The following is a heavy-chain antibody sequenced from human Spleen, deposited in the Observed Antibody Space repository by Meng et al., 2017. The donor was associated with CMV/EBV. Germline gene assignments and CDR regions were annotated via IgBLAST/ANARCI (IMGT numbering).Heavy chain of an antibody. CDR1: GFTCSSYG. V-gene: IGHV3-23*04. J-gene: IGHJ4*02. D-gene: IGHD5-12*01. Sequence: EVQLVESGGGLVQPGGSLRLSCAASGFTCSSYGMSWVRQAPGKGLEWVSAISSSGGSTYYTDSVKGRVTISRDNSKNTLYLQMNSLRAEDTAVYYCAKDPVVATTPYDYWGQGTLVTVSS. CDR2: ISSSGGST. CDR3: AKDPVVATTPYDY.